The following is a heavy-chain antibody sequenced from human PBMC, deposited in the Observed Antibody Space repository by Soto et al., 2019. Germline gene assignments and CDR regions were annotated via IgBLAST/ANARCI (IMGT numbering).Heavy chain of an antibody. J-gene: IGHJ5*02. CDR2: IFANGHT. CDR3: VASLAASGLNWLDP. CDR1: GGSISEKY. D-gene: IGHD6-13*01. Sequence: LSLTCIVSGGSISEKYWNWVRQPPGKGLEWIGLIFANGHTDYNPSLKSRVTMSVDASKNQFSLRLTSMTAADTAVYYCVASLAASGLNWLDPWGRGTLVTVSS. V-gene: IGHV4-4*07.